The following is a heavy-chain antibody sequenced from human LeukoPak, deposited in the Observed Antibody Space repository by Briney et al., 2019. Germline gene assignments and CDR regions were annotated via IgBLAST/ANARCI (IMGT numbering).Heavy chain of an antibody. J-gene: IGHJ6*02. D-gene: IGHD2-15*01. V-gene: IGHV1-69*04. CDR1: GGTFNSYA. CDR2: IIPILGIA. CDR3: AKDNSGYISTSTGPTHYGMDV. Sequence: GASVKVSCKASGGTFNSYAVNWVRQAPGQGLEWMGRIIPILGIAHSAQDFQGRVTITADKTTGTVYMEFNSLRSEDTAMYYCAKDNSGYISTSTGPTHYGMDVWAKGPRSPSP.